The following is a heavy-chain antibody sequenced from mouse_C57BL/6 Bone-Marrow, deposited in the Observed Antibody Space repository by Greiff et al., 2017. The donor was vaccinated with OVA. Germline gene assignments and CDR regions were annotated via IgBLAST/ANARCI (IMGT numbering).Heavy chain of an antibody. CDR1: GFNIKDAY. V-gene: IGHV14-4*01. J-gene: IGHJ3*01. Sequence: VQLQQSGAELVRPGASVKLSCTASGFNIKDAYMPWVKQRPEQGLEWIGWIDPENGDTEYASKFQGKATITADTSSNTAYLQLSSLTSEDTAVYYCTTRDYGSSLWFAYWGQGTLVTVSA. CDR2: IDPENGDT. D-gene: IGHD1-1*01. CDR3: TTRDYGSSLWFAY.